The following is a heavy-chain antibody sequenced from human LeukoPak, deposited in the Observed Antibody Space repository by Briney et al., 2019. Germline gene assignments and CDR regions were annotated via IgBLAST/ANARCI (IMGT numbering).Heavy chain of an antibody. CDR2: IYYSGST. Sequence: SETLSLTCTVSGGSISSSSYYWGWIRQPPGKGLEWIGSIYYSGSTYYNPSLKSRVTISVDTSKNQFSLKLSSVTAADTAVYYCARVIEWIQLWLPPFDYWGQGTLVTVSS. CDR1: GGSISSSSYY. D-gene: IGHD5-18*01. V-gene: IGHV4-39*01. CDR3: ARVIEWIQLWLPPFDY. J-gene: IGHJ4*02.